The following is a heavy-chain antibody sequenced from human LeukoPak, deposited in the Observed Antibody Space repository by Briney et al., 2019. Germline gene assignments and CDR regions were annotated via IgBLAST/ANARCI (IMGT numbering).Heavy chain of an antibody. Sequence: GGSLRLSCAASGFTFSSYAMSWVRQAPGKGLEWVSAISGSGGSTYYADSVKGRFTISRDNSKNTLYLQMNSLRAEDTAAYYCAKDRLRYGDYAFDYWGQGTLVTVSS. V-gene: IGHV3-23*01. CDR1: GFTFSSYA. D-gene: IGHD4-17*01. CDR2: ISGSGGST. CDR3: AKDRLRYGDYAFDY. J-gene: IGHJ4*02.